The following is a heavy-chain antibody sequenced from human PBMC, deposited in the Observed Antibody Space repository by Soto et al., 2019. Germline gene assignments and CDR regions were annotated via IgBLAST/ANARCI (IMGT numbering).Heavy chain of an antibody. D-gene: IGHD4-4*01. V-gene: IGHV3-11*01. Sequence: QVQLVVSGGGLVKPGGSLRISCAASGFTFSDYYISWIRQAPGKGLEWVSYISSSGSIIYYAAPVKGRFTISRDNAKDSLYLQVDSLRAEDTAVYYWGLAGYDSNYYAVTPLGAGHFWGQGSLVTVSS. CDR3: GLAGYDSNYYAVTPLGAGHF. CDR1: GFTFSDYY. J-gene: IGHJ4*02. CDR2: ISSSGSII.